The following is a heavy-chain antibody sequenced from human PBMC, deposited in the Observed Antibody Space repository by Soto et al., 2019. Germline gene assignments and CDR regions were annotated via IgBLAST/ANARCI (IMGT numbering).Heavy chain of an antibody. D-gene: IGHD6-19*01. CDR3: ARDFWQWLVVSEVGNYYYGMDV. V-gene: IGHV1-69*13. CDR1: GGTFSSYA. Sequence: SVKVSCKASGGTFSSYAISWVRQAPGQGLEWMGGIIPIFGTANYAQKFQGRVTITADESTSTAYMELSSLRSEDTAVYYCARDFWQWLVVSEVGNYYYGMDVWGQGTTVTVSS. CDR2: IIPIFGTA. J-gene: IGHJ6*02.